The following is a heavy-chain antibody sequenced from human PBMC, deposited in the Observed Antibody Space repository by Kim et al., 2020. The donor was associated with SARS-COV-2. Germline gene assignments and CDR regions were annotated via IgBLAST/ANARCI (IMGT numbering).Heavy chain of an antibody. Sequence: SVKGRFTNPRDNSKNTLYLQMNSLRAEDTAVYYCAKVASTMIVVVTHFDYWGQGTLVTVSS. CDR3: AKVASTMIVVVTHFDY. J-gene: IGHJ4*02. D-gene: IGHD3-22*01. V-gene: IGHV3-33*06.